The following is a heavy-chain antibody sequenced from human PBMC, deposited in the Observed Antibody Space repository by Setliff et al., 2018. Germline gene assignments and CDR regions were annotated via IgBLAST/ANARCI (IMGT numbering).Heavy chain of an antibody. Sequence: GGSLRLSCAASGFTFSTYSMSWVRQAPGKGLELVSGISATGSNTYYADSVKLWFTIARDNSENTLLLQMSSLRADDTAVYYCAGDRDKDFDFWGQGTLVT. CDR3: AGDRDKDFDF. CDR2: ISATGSNT. CDR1: GFTFSTYS. J-gene: IGHJ4*02. V-gene: IGHV3-23*01. D-gene: IGHD2-15*01.